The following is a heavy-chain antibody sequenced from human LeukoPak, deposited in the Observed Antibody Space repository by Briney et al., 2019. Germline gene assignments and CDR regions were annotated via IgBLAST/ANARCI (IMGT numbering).Heavy chain of an antibody. D-gene: IGHD6-19*01. CDR1: GGSFSGYY. CDR2: INHSGST. V-gene: IGHV4-34*01. CDR3: ARGLSGYSSFNWFDP. J-gene: IGHJ5*02. Sequence: PSETLSLICAVYGGSFSGYYWSWIRQPPGKGLEWIGEINHSGSTNSNPSLKSRVTISVDTSKNQFSLKLSSVTAADTAVYYCARGLSGYSSFNWFDPWGQGTLVTVSS.